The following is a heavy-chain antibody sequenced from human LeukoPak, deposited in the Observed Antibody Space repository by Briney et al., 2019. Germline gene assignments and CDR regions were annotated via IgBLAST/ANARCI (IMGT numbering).Heavy chain of an antibody. Sequence: ASVKVSCKASGYTFTSYGIGWVRQAPGQGLEWMGWISAYNGNTNYAQKLQGRVTMTTDTSTSTAYMELRSLRSDDTAVYYCAKTGGSYYYYYYGMDVWGQGTTVTVSS. CDR1: GYTFTSYG. D-gene: IGHD1-26*01. J-gene: IGHJ6*02. V-gene: IGHV1-18*01. CDR3: AKTGGSYYYYYYGMDV. CDR2: ISAYNGNT.